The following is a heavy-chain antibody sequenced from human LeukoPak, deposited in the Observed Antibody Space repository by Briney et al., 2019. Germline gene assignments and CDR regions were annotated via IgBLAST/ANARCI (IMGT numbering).Heavy chain of an antibody. J-gene: IGHJ3*02. CDR2: INPNSGGT. V-gene: IGHV1-2*02. D-gene: IGHD3-22*01. CDR1: GYTFTGYY. CDR3: ARHVLTYDRSADDAFDI. Sequence: ASVKVSCKASGYTFTGYYMHWVRQAPGQGLEWMGWINPNSGGTNYAQKFQGRVTMTRDTSISTAYMELSRLRSDDTAVYYCARHVLTYDRSADDAFDIWGQGTMVTVSS.